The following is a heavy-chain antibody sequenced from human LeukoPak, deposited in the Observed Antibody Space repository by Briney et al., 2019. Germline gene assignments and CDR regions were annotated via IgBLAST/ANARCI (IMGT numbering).Heavy chain of an antibody. Sequence: GGSLRLSCAASGFIFNTFWMNWVRMTPGKGLEWVAKINQDGSDMYYVDSVKGRFFVSRDNARNLVYLQMNSLRVDDTAVYYCARDFPGIGRGTFDFWGQGTIIIVSS. CDR1: GFIFNTFW. D-gene: IGHD3-10*01. J-gene: IGHJ3*01. V-gene: IGHV3-7*03. CDR3: ARDFPGIGRGTFDF. CDR2: INQDGSDM.